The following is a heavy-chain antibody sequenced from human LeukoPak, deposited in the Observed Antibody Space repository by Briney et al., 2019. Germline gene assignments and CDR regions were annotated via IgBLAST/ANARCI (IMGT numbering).Heavy chain of an antibody. CDR1: GYTFTSYA. V-gene: IGHV1-3*01. J-gene: IGHJ5*02. D-gene: IGHD2-15*01. Sequence: ASVKVSCKASGYTFTSYAMHWVRQAPGQRLEWMGWINAGNGNTKYSQKFQGRVTITRDTSASTAYMELSSLRSEDTAVYYCASGLDCSGGSCTFSWFDPWGQGTLVTVSS. CDR2: INAGNGNT. CDR3: ASGLDCSGGSCTFSWFDP.